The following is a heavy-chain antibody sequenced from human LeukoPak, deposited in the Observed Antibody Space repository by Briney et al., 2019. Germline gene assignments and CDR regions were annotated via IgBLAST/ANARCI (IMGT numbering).Heavy chain of an antibody. J-gene: IGHJ4*02. V-gene: IGHV1-18*01. CDR1: GYTFTHYG. Sequence: GASVKVSCKTSGYTFTHYGVSWVRQAPGRGLVWMGWISAYNGNTNYERNLQGRVTMTTDTSTSTAYLELRSLRSDDTAVYYCARDGIGDHFWSLFDYWGQGTLVTVSS. D-gene: IGHD3-3*02. CDR2: ISAYNGNT. CDR3: ARDGIGDHFWSLFDY.